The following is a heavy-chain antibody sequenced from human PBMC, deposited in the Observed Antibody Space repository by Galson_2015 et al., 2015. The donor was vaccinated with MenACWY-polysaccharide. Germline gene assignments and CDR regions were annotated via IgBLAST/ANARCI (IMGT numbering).Heavy chain of an antibody. CDR2: ISWNSGNI. CDR1: GFIFDDYA. V-gene: IGHV3-9*01. J-gene: IGHJ4*02. D-gene: IGHD1-1*01. CDR3: AKGCSLGMERDFDY. Sequence: SLRISCAASGFIFDDYAMHWVRQAPGKGLEWVSGISWNSGNIGYADSVKRRFTISRDSTKNSLYLQMNSLRTEDTALYYCAKGCSLGMERDFDYWGRGTLVPVSS.